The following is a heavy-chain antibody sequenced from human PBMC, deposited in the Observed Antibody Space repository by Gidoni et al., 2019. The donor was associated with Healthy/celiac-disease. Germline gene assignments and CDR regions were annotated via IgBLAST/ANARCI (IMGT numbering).Heavy chain of an antibody. J-gene: IGHJ6*02. CDR2: INHSGST. CDR3: ARERRPGMVRGVTLRYGMDV. CDR1: GGSFSGYY. Sequence: QVQLQQWGAGLLKPSETLSLTCAVYGGSFSGYYWSWIRQPPGKGLEWIGEINHSGSTNYNPSLKSRVTISVDTSKNQFSLKLSSVTAADTAVYYCARERRPGMVRGVTLRYGMDVWGQGTTVTVSS. V-gene: IGHV4-34*01. D-gene: IGHD3-10*01.